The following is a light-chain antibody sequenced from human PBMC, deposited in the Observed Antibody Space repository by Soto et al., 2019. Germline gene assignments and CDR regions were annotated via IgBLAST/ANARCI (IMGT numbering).Light chain of an antibody. V-gene: IGLV2-14*01. CDR2: EVT. Sequence: QSALTQPASVSGSPGQSITISCTGTNSDVGGNNYVSWYQHHPGKAPKLIIYEVTNRPSGISTRFSASKSDSTASLTISGLQAEDEADYYCNSYTSDYTYVFGTGTKVTVL. CDR3: NSYTSDYTYV. CDR1: NSDVGGNNY. J-gene: IGLJ1*01.